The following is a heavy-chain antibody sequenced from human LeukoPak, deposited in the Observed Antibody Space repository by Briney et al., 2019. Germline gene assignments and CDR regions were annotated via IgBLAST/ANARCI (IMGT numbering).Heavy chain of an antibody. D-gene: IGHD3-22*01. CDR3: AKHRFESGGYHSTD. CDR2: ISGGSGST. J-gene: IGHJ4*02. Sequence: GGSLRLSCAASGFTFSSYAMSWVRQAPGKGLAWVSTISGGSGSTYCADSVRGRFTISRDNSKNTLYLQMNSLRDEDTAVYYCAKHRFESGGYHSTDWGQGTLVTVSS. CDR1: GFTFSSYA. V-gene: IGHV3-23*01.